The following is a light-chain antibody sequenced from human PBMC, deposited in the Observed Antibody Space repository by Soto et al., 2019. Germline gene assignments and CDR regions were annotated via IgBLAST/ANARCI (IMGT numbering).Light chain of an antibody. CDR2: DVS. CDR1: QGVTTN. CDR3: QQYNNWPYS. V-gene: IGKV3-15*01. J-gene: IGKJ5*01. Sequence: EIVMTRSPDTLSLSPAERATLSCRAGQGVTTNFAWYQQKSGQSPRLLIYDVSIRATGVPARFSGTGSETDFTLTISGLHSEDSAVYFCQQYNNWPYSFGQGTRLEI.